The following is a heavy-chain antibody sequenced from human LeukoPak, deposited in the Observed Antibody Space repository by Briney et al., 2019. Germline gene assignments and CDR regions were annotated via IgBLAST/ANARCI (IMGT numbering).Heavy chain of an antibody. CDR1: GNSFGDYY. J-gene: IGHJ5*02. V-gene: IGHV4-4*07. CDR2: IYTSGST. D-gene: IGHD5-18*01. CDR3: ARRTVLGYSYGYGFKVWFDP. Sequence: PSETLSLTCTVSGNSFGDYYWSWIRQPAGKGLEWIGRIYTSGSTTYNPSLKSRVTMSVDTSKSQFSLNLMSVTAADTAVYYCARRTVLGYSYGYGFKVWFDPWGQGTLVTVSS.